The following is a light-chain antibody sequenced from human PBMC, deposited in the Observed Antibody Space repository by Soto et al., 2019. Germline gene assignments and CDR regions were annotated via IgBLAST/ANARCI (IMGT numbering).Light chain of an antibody. Sequence: EIVLTQSPATLSLSPVEIAKLYFISSQSVGSFLAWYQQKPGQAPRLLIYGASNRATGIPDRFRGSGSGTEFTLTINGLQPDDFATYYCQQYDGYSPQPVGQGTKVDI. CDR2: GAS. CDR1: QSVGSF. V-gene: IGKV3-11*01. J-gene: IGKJ1*01. CDR3: QQYDGYSPQP.